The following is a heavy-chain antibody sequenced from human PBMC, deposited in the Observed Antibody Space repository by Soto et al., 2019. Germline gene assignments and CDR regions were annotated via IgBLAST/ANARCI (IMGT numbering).Heavy chain of an antibody. Sequence: QLQLQESGPGLVKPSETLSLTCTVSGGSISSSSYYWGWIRQPPGKGLEWIGSIYYSGSTYYNPSLKSRVTISVDTSKNQFSLKLSSVTAADTAVYYCARTYYDILTGYLVDYWGQGTLVTVSS. CDR3: ARTYYDILTGYLVDY. CDR1: GGSISSSSYY. CDR2: IYYSGST. J-gene: IGHJ4*02. V-gene: IGHV4-39*01. D-gene: IGHD3-9*01.